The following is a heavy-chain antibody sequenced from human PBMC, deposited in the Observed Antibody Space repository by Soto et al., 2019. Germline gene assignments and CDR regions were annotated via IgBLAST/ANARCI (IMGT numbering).Heavy chain of an antibody. CDR2: ISYDGSNK. CDR1: GFTFSSYG. V-gene: IGHV3-30*18. J-gene: IGHJ4*02. D-gene: IGHD3-10*01. CDR3: AKDFGLWFGEPRGQFDY. Sequence: GGSLRLSCAASGFTFSSYGMHWVRQAPGKGLEWVAVISYDGSNKYYADSVKGRFTISRDNSKNTLYLQMNSLRAEDTAVYYCAKDFGLWFGEPRGQFDYRAQRTLDTGSS.